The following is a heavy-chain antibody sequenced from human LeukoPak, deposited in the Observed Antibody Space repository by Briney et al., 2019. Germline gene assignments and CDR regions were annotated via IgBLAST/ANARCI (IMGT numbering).Heavy chain of an antibody. CDR2: IYSGGST. CDR3: ASVLTGYYDYFDY. CDR1: GFIVSSNY. V-gene: IGHV3-53*01. J-gene: IGHJ4*02. Sequence: GGSLRLSCAASGFIVSSNYMSWVRQAPGKGLEWVSVIYSGGSTYYADSVKGRFTISRDNSKNTLYLQMNSLRAEDTAVYYRASVLTGYYDYFDYWGQGTLVTVSS. D-gene: IGHD3-9*01.